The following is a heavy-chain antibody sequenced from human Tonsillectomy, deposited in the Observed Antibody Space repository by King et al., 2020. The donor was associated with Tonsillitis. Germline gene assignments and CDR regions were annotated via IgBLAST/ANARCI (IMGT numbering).Heavy chain of an antibody. CDR3: AGGGLYYYVTSCIPGDF. D-gene: IGHD3-22*01. Sequence: VQLVESGGGLVQPGGSLRLSCAASGFTFTNYWMTWVRQAPGKGLEWVANIKKDGSETNYVDSVKGRFTISRDNAKNSLYLQMNSLRAEDTAVYYCAGGGLYYYVTSCIPGDFWGQGTLVPVSS. CDR1: GFTFTNYW. CDR2: IKKDGSET. J-gene: IGHJ4*02. V-gene: IGHV3-7*03.